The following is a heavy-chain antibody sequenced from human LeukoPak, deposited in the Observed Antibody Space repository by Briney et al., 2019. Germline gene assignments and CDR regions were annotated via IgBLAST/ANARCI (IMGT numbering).Heavy chain of an antibody. V-gene: IGHV1-24*01. CDR2: FDPEDGET. CDR3: AAVVGATMYYFDY. D-gene: IGHD1-26*01. Sequence: ASVKVSCKVSGYTLTELSMDWVRQAPGKGLEWMGGFDPEDGETIYAQKFQGRVTMTEDTSTDTAYMELSSLRSEDTAVYYCAAVVGATMYYFDYWGQGTLVTVSS. CDR1: GYTLTELS. J-gene: IGHJ4*02.